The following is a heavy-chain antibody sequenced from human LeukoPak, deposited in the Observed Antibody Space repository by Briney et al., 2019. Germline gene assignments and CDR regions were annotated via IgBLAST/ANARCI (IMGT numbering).Heavy chain of an antibody. V-gene: IGHV3-7*01. Sequence: GGSLRLSCAASGFTFSSYWMSWVRQAPGKGLEWVANIKQDGSEMYYVDSVKGRFTISRDNAKNSLYLQMNSLRAEDTAVYYCAELGITMIGGVWGKGTTVTISS. CDR1: GFTFSSYW. CDR3: AELGITMIGGV. J-gene: IGHJ6*04. D-gene: IGHD3-10*02. CDR2: IKQDGSEM.